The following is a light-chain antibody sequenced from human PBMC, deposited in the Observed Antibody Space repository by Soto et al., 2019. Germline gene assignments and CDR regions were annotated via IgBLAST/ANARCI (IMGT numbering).Light chain of an antibody. Sequence: DIQMTQSPSSLSASVGDRVTITCRASQSITRDLNWYQQKPGKAPKLLIYAASSLQSGVPSRFSGSASGTDFTLTISSLQPEDFATYFCQQSSTTPWTFGQGTKVEIK. CDR3: QQSSTTPWT. J-gene: IGKJ1*01. CDR1: QSITRD. CDR2: AAS. V-gene: IGKV1-39*01.